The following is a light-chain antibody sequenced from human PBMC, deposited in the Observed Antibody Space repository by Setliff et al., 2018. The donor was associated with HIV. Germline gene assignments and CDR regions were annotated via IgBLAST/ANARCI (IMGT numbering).Light chain of an antibody. CDR2: AAS. CDR1: QSISRY. J-gene: IGKJ1*01. CDR3: QQTYSFPR. Sequence: DIQMTQAPSSLSASVGDRVTITCRASQSISRYLNWYQQRPGKAPRLLVSAASTLQSGVPSRFSGSGSGTEFTLTISSLQADDFATYYCQQTYSFPRFGQGTKVDIK. V-gene: IGKV1-39*01.